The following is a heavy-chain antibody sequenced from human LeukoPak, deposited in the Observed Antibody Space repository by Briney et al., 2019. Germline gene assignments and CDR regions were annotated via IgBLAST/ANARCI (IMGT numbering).Heavy chain of an antibody. CDR2: IKQDGREK. J-gene: IGHJ4*02. CDR1: GFTFSSYW. D-gene: IGHD3-22*01. CDR3: AGGTYYYDSSGYYDFDY. V-gene: IGHV3-7*01. Sequence: GGSLRLSCAASGFTFSSYWMSWVRQAPGKGLEWVANIKQDGREKYYVDSVKGRFTISRDNAKNSLYLQMNSLRAEDTAVYYCAGGTYYYDSSGYYDFDYWGQGTLVTVSS.